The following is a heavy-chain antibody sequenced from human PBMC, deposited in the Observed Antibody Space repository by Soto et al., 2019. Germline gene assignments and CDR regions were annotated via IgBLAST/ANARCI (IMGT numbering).Heavy chain of an antibody. CDR1: GGSISSSSYY. J-gene: IGHJ4*02. CDR2: IYYSGST. D-gene: IGHD2-15*01. Sequence: SETLSLTCTVSGGSISSSSYYWGWIRQPPGKGLEWIGSIYYSGSTYYNPSLKSRLSMSVDTSKNQFSLKLRSVTAADTAVYCCVRQVTDCSGGSCHAYFDYWGQGSLVTVSS. V-gene: IGHV4-39*01. CDR3: VRQVTDCSGGSCHAYFDY.